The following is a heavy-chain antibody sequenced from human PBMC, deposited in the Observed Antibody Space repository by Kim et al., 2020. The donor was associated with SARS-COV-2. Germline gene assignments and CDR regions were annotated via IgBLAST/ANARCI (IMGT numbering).Heavy chain of an antibody. V-gene: IGHV3-23*03. Sequence: VKGRFTISRDNSKNTLYLQMNRLGAEDTAVYYCAKAKGSGWYYFDYWGQGTLVTVSS. J-gene: IGHJ4*02. D-gene: IGHD6-19*01. CDR3: AKAKGSGWYYFDY.